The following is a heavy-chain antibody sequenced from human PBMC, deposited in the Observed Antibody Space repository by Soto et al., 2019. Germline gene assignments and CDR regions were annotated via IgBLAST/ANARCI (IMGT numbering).Heavy chain of an antibody. J-gene: IGHJ4*02. Sequence: GGSLRLSCVASGFTFSDHYMDWVRQAAGKGPEWVGRIRNKANSYITEYAASVKGRFSISRDDSKDSLYLQMNSLKTEDTATYYCGRFAVSNSLDYWGQGTPVTVSS. CDR3: GRFAVSNSLDY. V-gene: IGHV3-72*01. CDR2: IRNKANSYIT. D-gene: IGHD1-1*01. CDR1: GFTFSDHY.